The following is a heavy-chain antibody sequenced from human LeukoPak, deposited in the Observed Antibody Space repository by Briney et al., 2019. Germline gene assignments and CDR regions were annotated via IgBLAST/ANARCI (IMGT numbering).Heavy chain of an antibody. Sequence: GSLRLSCAASGFTFSSYSMNWVRQAPGKGLEWVSSISSSSSYIYYADSVKGRFTISRDNSKNTLYLQMNSLRAKDTAVYYCAKARYCSGGSCYSDYWGQGTLVTVSS. V-gene: IGHV3-21*04. D-gene: IGHD2-15*01. CDR3: AKARYCSGGSCYSDY. CDR1: GFTFSSYS. J-gene: IGHJ4*02. CDR2: ISSSSSYI.